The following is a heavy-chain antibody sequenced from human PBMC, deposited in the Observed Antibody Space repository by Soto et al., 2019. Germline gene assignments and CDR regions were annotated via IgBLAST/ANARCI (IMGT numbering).Heavy chain of an antibody. CDR3: ARDGWDSIFGYYYGMDV. J-gene: IGHJ6*02. CDR2: ISSSSSYI. D-gene: IGHD3-3*01. V-gene: IGHV3-21*01. Sequence: GGSLRLSCAASGFTFSSYSMNWVRQAPGKGLEWVSSISSSSSYIYYADSVKGRFTISRDNAKNSLYLQMNSLRAEDTAVYYCARDGWDSIFGYYYGMDVWGQGTTVTVSS. CDR1: GFTFSSYS.